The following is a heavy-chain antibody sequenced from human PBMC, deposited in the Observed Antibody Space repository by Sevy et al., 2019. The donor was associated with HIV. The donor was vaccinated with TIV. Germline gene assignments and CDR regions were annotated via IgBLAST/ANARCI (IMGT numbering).Heavy chain of an antibody. Sequence: GGSLRLSCAASGFSFSSYGMHWVRQAPGKGLEWMSYIQYDGGNKDYADSVKGRFTISRDNSKNTVYLQMNNLRVEDTAVFYCAREGGGEPGDHWGQGTLVTVSS. V-gene: IGHV3-30*02. CDR1: GFSFSSYG. CDR2: IQYDGGNK. J-gene: IGHJ4*02. CDR3: AREGGGEPGDH. D-gene: IGHD3-16*01.